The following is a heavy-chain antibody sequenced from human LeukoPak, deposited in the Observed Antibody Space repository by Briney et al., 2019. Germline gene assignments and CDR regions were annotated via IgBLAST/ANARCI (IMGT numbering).Heavy chain of an antibody. J-gene: IGHJ4*02. CDR1: GGTFSSYA. CDR2: IIPIFGTA. D-gene: IGHD3-22*01. CDR3: ARDYDSSGYLDY. Sequence: SVKVSCKASGGTFSSYAISWVRQAPGQGLEWMGGIIPIFGTANYAQTFQGRVTITADESTSTAYMELSSLRSEDTAVYYCARDYDSSGYLDYWGQGTLVTVSS. V-gene: IGHV1-69*01.